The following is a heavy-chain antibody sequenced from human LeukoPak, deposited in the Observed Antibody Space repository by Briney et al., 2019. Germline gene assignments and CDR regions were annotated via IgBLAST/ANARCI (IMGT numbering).Heavy chain of an antibody. J-gene: IGHJ6*02. CDR3: ARDYGYYYDSSGRNGNYGMDV. D-gene: IGHD3-22*01. CDR2: ILPDGSQK. Sequence: GGSLRLSCVASDFTFDFYWMTWVRQAPGKGLEWLANILPDGSQKYYVDSVKGRFTISRDNPKNSLYLQMNSLRDEDSAVYYCARDYGYYYDSSGRNGNYGMDVRGQGTTVTVSS. CDR1: DFTFDFYW. V-gene: IGHV3-7*01.